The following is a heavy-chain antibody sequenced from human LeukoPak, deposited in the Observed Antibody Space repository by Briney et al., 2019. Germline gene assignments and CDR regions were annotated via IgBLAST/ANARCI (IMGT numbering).Heavy chain of an antibody. V-gene: IGHV3-11*01. D-gene: IGHD4-23*01. Sequence: PGGSLRLSCASPGSTLSDYYVNWIRQVPGKGLEWVSQISNTGYSKYYADSVKGRFTISRDNVKDSVSLQMNSLRVADSGMYYCAREEYGGNNFDYWGQGILVTVSS. J-gene: IGHJ4*02. CDR1: GSTLSDYY. CDR3: AREEYGGNNFDY. CDR2: ISNTGYSK.